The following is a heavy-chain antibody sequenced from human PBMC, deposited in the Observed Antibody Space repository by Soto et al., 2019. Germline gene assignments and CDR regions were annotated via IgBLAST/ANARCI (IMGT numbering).Heavy chain of an antibody. V-gene: IGHV4-34*01. CDR2: INHSGST. CDR3: ARATTSYYDFWSGYSDYYYYYMDV. CDR1: GGSFSGYY. J-gene: IGHJ6*03. D-gene: IGHD3-3*01. Sequence: SETLSLTCAVYGGSFSGYYWSWIRQPPGKGLEWIGEINHSGSTNYNPSLKSRVTISVDTSKNQFSLKLSSVTAADTAVYYCARATTSYYDFWSGYSDYYYYYMDVWGKGTTVTVSS.